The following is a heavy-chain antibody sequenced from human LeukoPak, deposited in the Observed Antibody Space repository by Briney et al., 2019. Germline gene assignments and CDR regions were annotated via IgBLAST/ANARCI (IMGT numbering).Heavy chain of an antibody. CDR2: IIPILGIA. CDR3: ARDPAGSYRNQYYYYYGMDV. Sequence: ASVKVSCKASGGTFSSYAISWVRQAPGQGLEWMGRIIPILGIANYAQKFQGRVTITADKSTSTAYMELSSLRAEDTAVYYCARDPAGSYRNQYYYYYGMDVWGQGTTVTVSS. CDR1: GGTFSSYA. D-gene: IGHD1-26*01. J-gene: IGHJ6*02. V-gene: IGHV1-69*04.